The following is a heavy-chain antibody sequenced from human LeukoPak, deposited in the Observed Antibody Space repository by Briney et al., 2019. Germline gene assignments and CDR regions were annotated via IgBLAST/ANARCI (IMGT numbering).Heavy chain of an antibody. CDR2: IYHSGST. V-gene: IGHV4-59*01. CDR1: GGSISTYY. CDR3: ARGGAARLHFQN. Sequence: SETLSLTCTVSGGSISTYYWNWIRQPPGKRLEWIGYIYHSGSTNYNPSLQSRVTISVDTSKNQFSLNLNSVTAADTAVYYCARGGAARLHFQNWGQGTLVTVSS. D-gene: IGHD6-6*01. J-gene: IGHJ1*01.